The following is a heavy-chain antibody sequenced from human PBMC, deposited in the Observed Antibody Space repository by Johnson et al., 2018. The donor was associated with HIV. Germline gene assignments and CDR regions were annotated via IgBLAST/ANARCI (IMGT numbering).Heavy chain of an antibody. CDR1: GFTVSSNY. D-gene: IGHD3-10*01. V-gene: IGHV3-66*01. J-gene: IGHJ3*02. CDR2: IYSGGST. Sequence: VRLVESGGGLVQPGGSLRLSCAASGFTVSSNYMSWVRQAPGKGLEWVSVIYSGGSTYYADSVKGRFTISRDNSKNTVYLQMNSLRAEDTAVYYCARSPPSYGSGSYLGLDAFDIWGKGTMVTVSS. CDR3: ARSPPSYGSGSYLGLDAFDI.